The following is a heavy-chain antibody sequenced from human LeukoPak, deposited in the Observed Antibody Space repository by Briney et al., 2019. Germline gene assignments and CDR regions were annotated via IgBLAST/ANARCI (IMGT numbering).Heavy chain of an antibody. V-gene: IGHV3-23*01. CDR1: GFTFSSYA. CDR3: AKDLGGKPYYYYGMDV. Sequence: PGGSLRLSCAASGFTFSSYAMTWVRQAPGQGLEWVSAISGGGGGTFYADSVKGRFTISRDNSKNTLYLQMNSLSAEDTAVYYCAKDLGGKPYYYYGMDVWGQGTTVTVSS. CDR2: ISGGGGGT. J-gene: IGHJ6*02.